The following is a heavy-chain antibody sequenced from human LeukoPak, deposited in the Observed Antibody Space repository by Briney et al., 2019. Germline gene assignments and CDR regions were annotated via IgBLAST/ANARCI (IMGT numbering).Heavy chain of an antibody. CDR1: GFTFSSYA. J-gene: IGHJ6*02. CDR3: VRDQMGYYGMDV. D-gene: IGHD5-24*01. Sequence: PGGSLRLSCAASGFTFSSYAMHWVRQAPGKGLEWVALISYDGSNKYYTDSEKGRFTISRDNSKNTNTLYLQMNSLRAEDTAVYYCVRDQMGYYGMDVWGQGTTVTVSS. V-gene: IGHV3-30-3*01. CDR2: ISYDGSNK.